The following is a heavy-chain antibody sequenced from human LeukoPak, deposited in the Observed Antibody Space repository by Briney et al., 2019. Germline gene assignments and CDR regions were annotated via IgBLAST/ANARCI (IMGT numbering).Heavy chain of an antibody. CDR3: ARGIRYFWSGYGFDP. CDR2: INHSGST. V-gene: IGHV4-39*07. D-gene: IGHD3-3*01. Sequence: SETLSLTCTVSGDSISSSSSYWSWIRQPPGKGLEWIGEINHSGSTNYNPSLKSRVTISVDTSKNQFSLKLSSVTAADTAVYYCARGIRYFWSGYGFDPWGQGTLVTVSS. J-gene: IGHJ5*02. CDR1: GDSISSSSSY.